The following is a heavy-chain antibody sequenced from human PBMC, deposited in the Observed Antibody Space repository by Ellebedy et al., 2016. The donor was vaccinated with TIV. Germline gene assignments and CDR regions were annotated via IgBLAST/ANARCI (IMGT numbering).Heavy chain of an antibody. V-gene: IGHV3-33*08. CDR2: IWYDGSNK. Sequence: PGGSLRLSCAASGFTFSDYPMTWVRQAPGKGLEWVAVIWYDGSNKYYADSVKGRFTISRDNSKNTLYLQMNSLRAEDTAVYYCARGNMVRGVIITVGYYLDYWGQGTLVTVSS. D-gene: IGHD3-10*01. J-gene: IGHJ4*02. CDR1: GFTFSDYP. CDR3: ARGNMVRGVIITVGYYLDY.